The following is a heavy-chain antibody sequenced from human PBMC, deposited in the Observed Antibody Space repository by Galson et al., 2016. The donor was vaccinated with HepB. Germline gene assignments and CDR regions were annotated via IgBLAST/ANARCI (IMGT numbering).Heavy chain of an antibody. CDR2: INQDGGET. V-gene: IGHV3-7*01. J-gene: IGHJ5*02. D-gene: IGHD3-9*01. Sequence: SLRLSCATSGFTFSSYWITWVRQAPGKGLEWVANINQDGGETYYVDSVKGRFTISRDNAKNSLYLQMNSLRAEDTAMYYCVSFYDILTSWGQGTLVTVSS. CDR3: VSFYDILTS. CDR1: GFTFSSYW.